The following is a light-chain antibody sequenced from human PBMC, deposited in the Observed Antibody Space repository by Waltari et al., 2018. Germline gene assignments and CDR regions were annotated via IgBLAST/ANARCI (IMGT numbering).Light chain of an antibody. CDR1: SSNIGNNY. CDR2: ENS. Sequence: QSVLTQPPSVSAAPGQRVTISCSGGSSNIGNNYVSWYRQFPGTAPKLLIYENSRRPPGIPGRFSGSKSGTSATLDITGLQAGDEADYYCGTWDSSLSGAVFGGGTHLTVL. J-gene: IGLJ7*01. V-gene: IGLV1-51*02. CDR3: GTWDSSLSGAV.